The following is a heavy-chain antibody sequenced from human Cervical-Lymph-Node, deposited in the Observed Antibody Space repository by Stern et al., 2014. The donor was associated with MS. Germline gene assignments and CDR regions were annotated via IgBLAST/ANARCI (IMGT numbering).Heavy chain of an antibody. V-gene: IGHV3-9*01. CDR2: ISWNSCVV. CDR3: VKDIDSSVAVSFDS. Sequence: EVQLVESGGGLVQPGYLRLSCAASGFNFDDYAMHWVRQAPGRGLEGVSRISWNSCVVAYADSVKCRFPISRDNAENSLYLQMDSLRPEDASLYCCVKDIDSSVAVSFDSWGQGTLVTVSS. CDR1: GFNFDDYA. D-gene: IGHD6-6*01. J-gene: IGHJ4*02.